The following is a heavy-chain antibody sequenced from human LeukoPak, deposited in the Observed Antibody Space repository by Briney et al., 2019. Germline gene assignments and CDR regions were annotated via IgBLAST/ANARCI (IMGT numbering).Heavy chain of an antibody. D-gene: IGHD2-2*01. J-gene: IGHJ6*03. V-gene: IGHV3-30*02. CDR1: GFTFSSYG. Sequence: GGSLRLSCAASGFTFSSYGMHWARQAPGKGLEWVAFIRYDGSNKYYADSVKGRFTISRDNSKNTLYLQMNSLRAEDTAVYYCAKDSGCSSTSCFDYYCYYMDVWGKGTTVTVSS. CDR3: AKDSGCSSTSCFDYYCYYMDV. CDR2: IRYDGSNK.